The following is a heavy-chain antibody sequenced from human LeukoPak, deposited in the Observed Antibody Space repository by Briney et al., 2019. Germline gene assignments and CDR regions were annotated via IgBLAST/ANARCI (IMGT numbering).Heavy chain of an antibody. CDR2: IYTSGST. CDR3: ARAYCSGGSCYPGAFDY. Sequence: PSQTLSLTCTVSGGSISSGSYYWSWIRQPAGKGLEWLGRIYTSGSTNYNPPLKSRVTISVDTSKNQFSLKLSSVTAADTAVYYCARAYCSGGSCYPGAFDYWGQGTLVTVSS. V-gene: IGHV4-61*02. CDR1: GGSISSGSYY. D-gene: IGHD2-15*01. J-gene: IGHJ4*02.